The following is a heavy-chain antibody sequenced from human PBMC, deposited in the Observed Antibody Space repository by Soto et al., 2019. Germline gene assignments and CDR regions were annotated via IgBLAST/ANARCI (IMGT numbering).Heavy chain of an antibody. Sequence: GGSLRLSCATSGFSFSASAMHWVRQVSGKGLEWVARIRSKANNYATTYAPSVKGRFTISRDDSENTVYLQMNSLKTKDTAIYYCAKQIYGGNSWGQGTLVTVSS. CDR3: AKQIYGGNS. CDR2: IRSKANNYAT. V-gene: IGHV3-73*01. D-gene: IGHD2-21*02. J-gene: IGHJ4*02. CDR1: GFSFSASA.